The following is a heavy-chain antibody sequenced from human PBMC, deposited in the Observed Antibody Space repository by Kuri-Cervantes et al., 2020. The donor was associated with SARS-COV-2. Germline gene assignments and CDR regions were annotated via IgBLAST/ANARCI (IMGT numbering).Heavy chain of an antibody. CDR2: ISYDGTNK. CDR3: VRDGDHWNFDY. Sequence: GESLKISCAASGFASTNYAMHWVRQAPGRGLEWVTIISYDGTNKYYADSVKGRFTVSRDNSKNTLFLQMNSLRAEDTAVYYCVRDGDHWNFDYWGQGTLVTVSS. J-gene: IGHJ4*02. CDR1: GFASTNYA. D-gene: IGHD1-1*01. V-gene: IGHV3-30-3*01.